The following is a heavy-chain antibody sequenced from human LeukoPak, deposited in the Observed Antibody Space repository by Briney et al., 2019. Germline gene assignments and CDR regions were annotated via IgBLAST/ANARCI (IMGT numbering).Heavy chain of an antibody. CDR1: GLTSRTLG. CDR2: IWYDGIRK. Sequence: GGPLGPSCQASGLTSRTLGFTWARKAPGKGLEWVAVIWYDGIRKYYADSVKGRFTISRDNSKNTVHLQMNSLRADDTALYYCTRDASTARFANWGQGALVAVSS. J-gene: IGHJ4*02. V-gene: IGHV3-33*01. CDR3: TRDASTARFAN. D-gene: IGHD2-21*02.